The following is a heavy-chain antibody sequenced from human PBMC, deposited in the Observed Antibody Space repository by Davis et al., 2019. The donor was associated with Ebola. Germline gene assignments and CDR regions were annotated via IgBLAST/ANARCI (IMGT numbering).Heavy chain of an antibody. V-gene: IGHV5-51*01. CDR1: GYTFSNFW. D-gene: IGHD5/OR15-5a*01. CDR3: ARHSVLGLYNWFDP. J-gene: IGHJ5*02. Sequence: GESLKISCKTSGYTFSNFWIGWVRQMPGRGLELMRIVYPGDSDTRYSPSFQGRVTISADESNSTAYPQWSSLKASDTAIYYCARHSVLGLYNWFDPWGQGTLVTVSS. CDR2: VYPGDSDT.